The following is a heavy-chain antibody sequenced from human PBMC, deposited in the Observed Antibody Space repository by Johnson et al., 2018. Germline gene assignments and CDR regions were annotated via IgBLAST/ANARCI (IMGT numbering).Heavy chain of an antibody. J-gene: IGHJ6*03. Sequence: VQLVESGGGLVKXGGSLRLXCAASGFTFSNAWMNWVRQAPGKGLEWVGRIKSKTDGGTTDYVAPGKGRFTISRDDSKKTLDLQMNSLKTEDNAVYYCNTDRTRYKKRYNRNVLPYYYYMDVGGKGTTVTVSS. CDR3: NTDRTRYKKRYNRNVLPYYYYMDV. D-gene: IGHD1-14*01. CDR1: GFTFSNAW. V-gene: IGHV3-15*07. CDR2: IKSKTDGGTT.